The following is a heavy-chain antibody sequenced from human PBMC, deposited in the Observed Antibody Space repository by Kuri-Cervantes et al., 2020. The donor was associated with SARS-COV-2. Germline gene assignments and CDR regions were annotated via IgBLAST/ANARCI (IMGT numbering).Heavy chain of an antibody. CDR1: GGSISSSNW. Sequence: GSLRLSCAVSGGSISSSNWWSWVRQPPGKGLEWIGEIYHSGSTNYNPSLKSRVTISVDKSKNQFSLKLSSVTAADTAVYYCARDSRKNSGWYIDYWGQGTLVTVSS. CDR3: ARDSRKNSGWYIDY. V-gene: IGHV4-4*02. D-gene: IGHD6-19*01. CDR2: IYHSGST. J-gene: IGHJ4*02.